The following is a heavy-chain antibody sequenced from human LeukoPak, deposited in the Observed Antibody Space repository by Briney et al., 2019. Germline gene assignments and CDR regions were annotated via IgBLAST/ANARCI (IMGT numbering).Heavy chain of an antibody. V-gene: IGHV5-51*01. CDR2: IYPGDSDI. Sequence: GESLKISCKGSGYSFTSYWIGWVRQMPGKGLEWMGMIYPGDSDIRYSPSFQGQVTISADKSISTAYLQWSSLKASDTAMYYCARQEYCSGGSCYTWFDPWGQGTLVTVSS. J-gene: IGHJ5*02. CDR1: GYSFTSYW. D-gene: IGHD2-15*01. CDR3: ARQEYCSGGSCYTWFDP.